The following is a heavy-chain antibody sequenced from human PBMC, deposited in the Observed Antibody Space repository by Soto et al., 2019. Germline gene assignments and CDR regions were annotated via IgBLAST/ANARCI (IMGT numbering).Heavy chain of an antibody. CDR3: AKDKRIYCTNGVCYGYYYYGMDV. D-gene: IGHD2-8*01. V-gene: IGHV3-23*01. CDR1: GFTCSSYA. CDR2: ISGSGGST. Sequence: RVGSLRLSSAASGFTCSSYAMSWVRQAPGQGLEWVTAISGSGGSTDYADYVRGRFTISRDNNTNKLHLQMNSLRAEETAVYYCAKDKRIYCTNGVCYGYYYYGMDVWGQGTTVTVSS. J-gene: IGHJ6*02.